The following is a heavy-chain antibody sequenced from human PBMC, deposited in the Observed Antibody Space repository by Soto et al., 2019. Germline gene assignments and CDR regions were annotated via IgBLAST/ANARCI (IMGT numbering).Heavy chain of an antibody. CDR2: IRSKAYGGTT. CDR1: GFTFGDYA. V-gene: IGHV3-49*03. Sequence: PGGSLRLSCTASGFTFGDYAMSWFRQAPGKGLEWVGFIRSKAYGGTTEYAASVKGRFTISRDDSKSIAYLQMNSLKTEDTAVYYCCLTIFGVANFYYYYYGMDVWGQGTTVTVSS. J-gene: IGHJ6*02. CDR3: CLTIFGVANFYYYYYGMDV. D-gene: IGHD3-3*01.